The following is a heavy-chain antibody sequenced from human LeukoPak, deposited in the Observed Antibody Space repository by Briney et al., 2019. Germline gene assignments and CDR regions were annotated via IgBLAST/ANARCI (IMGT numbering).Heavy chain of an antibody. CDR2: ISNSGNPI. Sequence: GGSLRLSCTASGFTFSIHNMNWVRQAAGKGLEWVSCISNSGNPIYADSVKGRFTISRDNAKNMLYLQMNSLRVEDTALYYCAKRFDFRAFDIWGQGTMVTLSS. V-gene: IGHV3-48*01. D-gene: IGHD3/OR15-3a*01. CDR3: AKRFDFRAFDI. J-gene: IGHJ3*02. CDR1: GFTFSIHN.